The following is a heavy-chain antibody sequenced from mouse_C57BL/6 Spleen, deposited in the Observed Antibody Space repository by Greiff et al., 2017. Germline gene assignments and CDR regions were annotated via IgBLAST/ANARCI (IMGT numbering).Heavy chain of an antibody. J-gene: IGHJ1*03. D-gene: IGHD2-3*01. Sequence: VHLVESGPGLVAPSQSLSITCTVSGFSLTSYGVHWVRQPPGKGLEWLVVIWSDGSTTYNSAPKSRLSISKDNSKSQVFLKMNSLQTEDTAMDYWARERVDGYYGYFDVWGTGTTVTVSS. CDR3: ARERVDGYYGYFDV. CDR1: GFSLTSYG. V-gene: IGHV2-6*03. CDR2: IWSDGST.